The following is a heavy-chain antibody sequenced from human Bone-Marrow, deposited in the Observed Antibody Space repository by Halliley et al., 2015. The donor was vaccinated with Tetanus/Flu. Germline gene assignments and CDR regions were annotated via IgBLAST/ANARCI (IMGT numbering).Heavy chain of an antibody. CDR3: VRDHFKYFYGSGNYYHAAKFDS. V-gene: IGHV3-48*03. J-gene: IGHJ4*02. CDR1: GFSFKNYE. D-gene: IGHD3-10*01. Sequence: SLRLSCAASGFSFKNYEMNWVRQAPGKGLEWISYISTTGTIIYYADSVKGRFTISRDNAQNSLYLQMKSLRAEDTAIYYCVRDHFKYFYGSGNYYHAAKFDSWGQGTLVTVSP. CDR2: ISTTGTII.